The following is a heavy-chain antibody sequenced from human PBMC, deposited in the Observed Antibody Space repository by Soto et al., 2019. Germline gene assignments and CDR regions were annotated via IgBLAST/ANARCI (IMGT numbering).Heavy chain of an antibody. Sequence: PSETLSLTCTVSGGSISSYYWSWIRQPPGKGLEWIGYIYYSGSTNYNPSLKSRVTISVDTSKNQFSLKPSSVTAADTAVYYCARRADSGYDLYFDYWGQGTLVTVSS. CDR1: GGSISSYY. CDR3: ARRADSGYDLYFDY. D-gene: IGHD5-12*01. J-gene: IGHJ4*02. CDR2: IYYSGST. V-gene: IGHV4-59*08.